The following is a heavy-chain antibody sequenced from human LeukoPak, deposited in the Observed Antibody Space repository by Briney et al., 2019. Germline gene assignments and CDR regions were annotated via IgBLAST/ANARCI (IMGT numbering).Heavy chain of an antibody. V-gene: IGHV1-8*01. Sequence: GASVKVSCKASGYTFTSYDINWVRQATGQGLEWMGWMNPNSGNTGYAQKFQGGVTMTRNTSISTAYMELSSLRSEDTAVYYCARAYSRPRGYYYYGMDVWGQGTTVTVSS. CDR3: ARAYSRPRGYYYYGMDV. D-gene: IGHD4-11*01. CDR2: MNPNSGNT. J-gene: IGHJ6*02. CDR1: GYTFTSYD.